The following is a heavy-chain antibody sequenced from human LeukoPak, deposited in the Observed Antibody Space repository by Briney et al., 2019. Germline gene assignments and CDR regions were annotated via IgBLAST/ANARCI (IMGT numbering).Heavy chain of an antibody. CDR1: GFTFSDYY. CDR3: ARSMWFGESTFDY. Sequence: PGGSLRLSCAASGFTFSDYYMSWIRQAPGKGLEWVSYISSSGSTIYYADSVKGRFTISRDNAKNSLYLQMNSLRAEDTAVYYCARSMWFGESTFDYWGQGTLVTVSS. CDR2: ISSSGSTI. V-gene: IGHV3-11*04. J-gene: IGHJ4*02. D-gene: IGHD3-10*01.